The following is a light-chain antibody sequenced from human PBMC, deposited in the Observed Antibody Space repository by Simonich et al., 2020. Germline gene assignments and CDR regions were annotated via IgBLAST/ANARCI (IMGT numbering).Light chain of an antibody. J-gene: IGLJ2*01. CDR2: DLS. Sequence: QSALTQPRSVSGSPGQSVTISCTGTSSDVGGYNYVSWYQQPPGKAPKLMIYDLSKRPAGVPDRFSGSKSGNTASLTISGLQAEDEADYYCCSYAGSYTLVFGGGTKLTVL. CDR3: CSYAGSYTLV. CDR1: SSDVGGYNY. V-gene: IGLV2-11*01.